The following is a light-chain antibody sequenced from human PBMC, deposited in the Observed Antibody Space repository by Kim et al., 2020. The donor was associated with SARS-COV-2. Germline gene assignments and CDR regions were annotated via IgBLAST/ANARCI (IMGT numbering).Light chain of an antibody. Sequence: QNVTISCSGSSSNIGNDYVSWYQQLPGTAPKLLIYATNKRPSGIPDRFSGSKSGTSATLDISELQTGDEADYYCGAWDTSLSAGVFGGGTQLTVL. CDR3: GAWDTSLSAGV. V-gene: IGLV1-51*01. CDR2: ATN. J-gene: IGLJ2*01. CDR1: SSNIGNDY.